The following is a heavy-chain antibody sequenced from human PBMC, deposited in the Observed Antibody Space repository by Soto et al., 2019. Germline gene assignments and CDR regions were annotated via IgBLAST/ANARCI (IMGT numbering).Heavy chain of an antibody. J-gene: IGHJ2*01. D-gene: IGHD3-22*01. CDR3: ARERKNYYDSSGYYYVGYFDL. CDR2: ARNKANSYTT. CDR1: GFTFSDHY. V-gene: IGHV3-72*01. Sequence: EVQLVESGGGLVQPGGSLRLSCAASGFTFSDHYMDWVRQAPGKGLEWVGRARNKANSYTTEYAASVKGRFTISRADSKNSLYLQMNSLKTEDTAVYYCARERKNYYDSSGYYYVGYFDLWGRGTLVTVSS.